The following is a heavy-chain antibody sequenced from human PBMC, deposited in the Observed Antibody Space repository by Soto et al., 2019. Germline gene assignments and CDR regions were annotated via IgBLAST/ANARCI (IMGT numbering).Heavy chain of an antibody. D-gene: IGHD3-3*01. J-gene: IGHJ6*01. CDR3: ARLDFYDFRRGSVPMDF. V-gene: IGHV4-61*03. CDR2: IHYTGNT. CDR1: GDSVSSGRSY. Sequence: SETLSLTCTVSGDSVSSGRSYWTWIRQPPGTGLEWIGYIHYTGNTNYTPSLKSRVRISVDHSKNHFSLKLTSVTAAVTALYFWARLDFYDFRRGSVPMDFCGQGTAVTVS.